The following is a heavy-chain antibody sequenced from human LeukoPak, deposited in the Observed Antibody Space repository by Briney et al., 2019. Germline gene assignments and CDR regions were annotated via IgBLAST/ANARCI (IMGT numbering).Heavy chain of an antibody. J-gene: IGHJ4*02. CDR3: AKGRYSYVPDY. CDR2: ISGSGFTT. CDR1: GFTFSNYG. V-gene: IGHV3-23*01. Sequence: PGGSLRLSCSASGFTFSNYGMGWVRQAPGKGLEWVSTISGSGFTTYYADSVKGRFTISRDNAKNSLYLQMNSLRAEDTAVYYCAKGRYSYVPDYWGQGTLVTVSS. D-gene: IGHD5-18*01.